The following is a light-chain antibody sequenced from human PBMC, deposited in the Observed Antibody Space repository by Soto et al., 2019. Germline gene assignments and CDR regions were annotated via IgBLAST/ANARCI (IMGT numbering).Light chain of an antibody. V-gene: IGKV1-8*01. CDR1: QDIGTY. Sequence: AIRMTQSPSSFSASTGDRVSITCRATQDIGTYLAWYQQIPGKAPKLLIYDASTLQTGVPSRFSGSGSGTDFTLIISYLQSEDFGTYYCQQFYNYPRTFGPGTRWIS. J-gene: IGKJ1*01. CDR2: DAS. CDR3: QQFYNYPRT.